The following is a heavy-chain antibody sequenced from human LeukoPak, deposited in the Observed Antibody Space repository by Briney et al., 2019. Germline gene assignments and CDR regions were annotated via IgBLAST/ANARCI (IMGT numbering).Heavy chain of an antibody. J-gene: IGHJ4*02. D-gene: IGHD6-19*01. V-gene: IGHV3-23*01. CDR1: GFTFTAYA. CDR3: AKPLRGWYDFDY. CDR2: INGGGAAT. Sequence: GRSLRLSCAPSGFTFTAYAMSWVRQAPGKGLEWVSAINGGGAATHYADSVKGRFTISRDNSKNTVYLQMNSLRAEDTAVYYCAKPLRGWYDFDYWGQGTLVTVSS.